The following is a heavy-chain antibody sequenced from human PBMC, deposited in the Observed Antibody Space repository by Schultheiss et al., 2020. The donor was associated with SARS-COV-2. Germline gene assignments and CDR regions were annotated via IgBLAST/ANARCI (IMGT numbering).Heavy chain of an antibody. J-gene: IGHJ4*02. CDR3: ARAVGATRSGIDY. CDR2: INHSGST. D-gene: IGHD1-26*01. CDR1: GGSISSYY. Sequence: SETLSLTCTVSGGSISSYYWSWIRQPPGKGLEWIGEINHSGSTNYNPSLKSLVIISVDTSKNQFSLKLSSVTAADTAVYYCARAVGATRSGIDYWGQGTLVTVSS. V-gene: IGHV4-34*01.